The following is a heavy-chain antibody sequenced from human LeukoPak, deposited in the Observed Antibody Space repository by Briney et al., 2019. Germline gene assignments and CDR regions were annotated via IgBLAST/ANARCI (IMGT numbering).Heavy chain of an antibody. D-gene: IGHD4-23*01. CDR1: GFTFSSHS. V-gene: IGHV3-21*01. J-gene: IGHJ4*02. CDR3: ARDDGYGGNSGSDY. Sequence: GGSLRLSCAASGFTFSSHSMNWVRQAPGKGLEWVSSISSSSSYIYYADSVKGRFTISRDNAKNSLYLQMNSLRAEDTAVYYCARDDGYGGNSGSDYWGQGTLVTVSS. CDR2: ISSSSSYI.